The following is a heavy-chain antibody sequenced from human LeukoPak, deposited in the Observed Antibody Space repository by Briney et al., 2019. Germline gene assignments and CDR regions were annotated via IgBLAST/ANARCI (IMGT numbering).Heavy chain of an antibody. D-gene: IGHD1-7*01. CDR3: VGWGISGITNH. V-gene: IGHV3-7*01. Sequence: PGGSLRLSCAASELTSSTYWMSWVRQAPGKGLEWVAQTKQDGSEKYYVDSVKGRFTTSRDKNSLFLQMNSVRAEDTAVYYCVGWGISGITNHWGQGTLVTVSS. J-gene: IGHJ4*02. CDR2: TKQDGSEK. CDR1: ELTSSTYW.